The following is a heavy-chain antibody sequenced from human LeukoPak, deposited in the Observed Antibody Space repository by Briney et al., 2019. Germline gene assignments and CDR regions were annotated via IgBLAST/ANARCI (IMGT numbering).Heavy chain of an antibody. J-gene: IGHJ4*02. V-gene: IGHV3-21*01. D-gene: IGHD3-10*01. CDR2: ISSSSSYI. Sequence: PGGSLRLSCAASGFTFSSYSMNWVRQAPGKGLEWVSSISSSSSYIYYADSVKGRFTISRDNAKNSLYLQMNRLRAEDTAVYYCAREPLLWFGELLYYFDYWGQGTLVTVSS. CDR1: GFTFSSYS. CDR3: AREPLLWFGELLYYFDY.